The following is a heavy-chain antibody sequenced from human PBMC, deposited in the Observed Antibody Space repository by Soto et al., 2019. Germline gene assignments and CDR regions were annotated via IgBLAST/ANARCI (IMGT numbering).Heavy chain of an antibody. J-gene: IGHJ4*02. D-gene: IGHD2-8*01. CDR1: GLTFSSCE. V-gene: IGHV3-48*03. CDR3: AGRYCSNGVCHLGLSDY. CDR2: IGTRGSTK. Sequence: EVQLVESGGGLVQPGGSLRLSCAASGLTFSSCEMNWVRQAPGKGLEWVSYIGTRGSTKYYADSVRGRFTVSRDNTKSSLFRQLNSLRAEDTAVYFCAGRYCSNGVCHLGLSDYWGQGTLVTVSS.